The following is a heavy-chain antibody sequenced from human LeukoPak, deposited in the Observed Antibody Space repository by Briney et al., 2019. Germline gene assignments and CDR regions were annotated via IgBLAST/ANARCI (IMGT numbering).Heavy chain of an antibody. V-gene: IGHV3-15*01. D-gene: IGHD4-17*01. J-gene: IGHJ4*02. CDR3: TTGSGDHGLDY. CDR1: GFTFSNAW. CDR2: IKSKTDGGTT. Sequence: GGSLRLSCAASGFTFSNAWMSWVRQAPGKGRGWVGRIKSKTDGGTTDYAAPVEGRFTISRDEAKNTLYLHMNSLKTEDTAVYYCTTGSGDHGLDYWGQGTLVTASS.